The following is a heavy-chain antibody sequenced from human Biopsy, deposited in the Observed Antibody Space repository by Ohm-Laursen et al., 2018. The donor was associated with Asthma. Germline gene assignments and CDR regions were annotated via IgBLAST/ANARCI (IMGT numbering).Heavy chain of an antibody. CDR1: GFTFSDYY. D-gene: IGHD3-22*01. Sequence: SLRLSFAASGFTFSDYYMSWIRHAPGKGLEWVSYISSSGSTIYYADSVKGRFTISRDNAKNSLYLQMNSLRAEDTAVYYCAREGVNYYDSSGYLEYWGQGTLVTVSS. V-gene: IGHV3-11*01. CDR2: ISSSGSTI. CDR3: AREGVNYYDSSGYLEY. J-gene: IGHJ4*02.